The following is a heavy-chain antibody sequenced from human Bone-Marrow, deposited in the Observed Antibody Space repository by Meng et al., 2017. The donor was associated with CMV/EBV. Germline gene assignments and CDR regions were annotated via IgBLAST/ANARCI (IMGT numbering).Heavy chain of an antibody. D-gene: IGHD2-2*01. Sequence: SGYTFSSYGISWVRPAPGQGLEWMGWISAYNGNTNYAQKLQGRVTMTTDTSTSTAYIELRSLRSDDTAVYYCARVFCSSTSCAGRFDPWGQGTLVTVSS. V-gene: IGHV1-18*01. J-gene: IGHJ5*02. CDR2: ISAYNGNT. CDR1: GYTFSSYG. CDR3: ARVFCSSTSCAGRFDP.